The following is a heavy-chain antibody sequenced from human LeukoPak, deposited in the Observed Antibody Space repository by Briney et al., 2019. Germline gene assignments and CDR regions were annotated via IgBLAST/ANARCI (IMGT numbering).Heavy chain of an antibody. J-gene: IGHJ6*02. CDR2: MNPNSGNT. CDR3: ARVYCTNGVCYPYYYYGMDV. CDR1: GYTFTSYD. V-gene: IGHV1-8*01. Sequence: ASVKVSCKASGYTFTSYDIDWVRQATGQGLEWMGWMNPNSGNTGYAQKFQGRVTMTRNTSISTAYMELSSPRFEDTAVYYCARVYCTNGVCYPYYYYGMDVWGQGTTVTVSS. D-gene: IGHD2-8*01.